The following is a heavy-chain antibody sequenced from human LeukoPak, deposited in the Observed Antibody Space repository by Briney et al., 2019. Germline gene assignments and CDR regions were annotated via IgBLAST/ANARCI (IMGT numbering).Heavy chain of an antibody. D-gene: IGHD3-10*01. CDR3: ARGPYGSGDLYYYYYMDV. CDR1: GFTVSSNY. V-gene: IGHV3-21*01. Sequence: GGSLRLSCAASGFTVSSNYMSWVRQAPGKGLEWVSSISTISSYIYYEDSVKGRFTISRDNAKNSLYLQMNSLRAEDTAVYYCARGPYGSGDLYYYYYMDVWGKGTTVTISS. J-gene: IGHJ6*03. CDR2: ISTISSYI.